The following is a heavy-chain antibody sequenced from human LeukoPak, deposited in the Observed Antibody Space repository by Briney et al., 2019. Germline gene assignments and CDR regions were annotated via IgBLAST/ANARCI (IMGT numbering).Heavy chain of an antibody. CDR3: ARDGEETYYYDSSGYYYRWFDP. J-gene: IGHJ5*02. CDR1: GGTFSSYA. D-gene: IGHD3-22*01. Sequence: ASVKVSCKASGGTFSSYAINWVRQAPGQGLEWMGRIIPILGIANYAQKFQGRVTITADQSTSTAYMELSSLRSEDTAVYYCARDGEETYYYDSSGYYYRWFDPWGQGTMVTVSS. CDR2: IIPILGIA. V-gene: IGHV1-69*04.